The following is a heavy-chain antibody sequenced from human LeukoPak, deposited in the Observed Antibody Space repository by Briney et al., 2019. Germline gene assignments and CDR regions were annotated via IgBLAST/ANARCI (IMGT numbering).Heavy chain of an antibody. V-gene: IGHV1-24*01. CDR2: FDPEDGET. J-gene: IGHJ4*02. CDR3: ARVEGGSGYYLFDY. CDR1: GYTLTELS. Sequence: ASVKVSCKVSGYTLTELSMHWVRQAPGKGLEWMGGFDPEDGETIYAQKFQGRVTMTEDTSTDTAYMELSSLRSEDTAVYYCARVEGGSGYYLFDYWGQGTLVTVSS. D-gene: IGHD3-22*01.